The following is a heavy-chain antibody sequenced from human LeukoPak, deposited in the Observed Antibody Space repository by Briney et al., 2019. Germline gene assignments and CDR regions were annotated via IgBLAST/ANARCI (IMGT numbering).Heavy chain of an antibody. CDR1: GFTLSSYW. CDR3: AKVNKGGYDSFDY. CDR2: TKQDGSEK. D-gene: IGHD5-12*01. J-gene: IGHJ4*02. V-gene: IGHV3-7*01. Sequence: GGSLRLSCAASGFTLSSYWMSWVRQAPGKGLEWVANTKQDGSEKYYVDSVKGRFTISRDNAKNSLYLQMNSLRAEDTAVYYCAKVNKGGYDSFDYWGQGTLVTVSS.